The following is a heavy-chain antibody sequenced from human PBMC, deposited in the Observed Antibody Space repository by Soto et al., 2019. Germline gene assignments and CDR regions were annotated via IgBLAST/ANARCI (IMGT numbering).Heavy chain of an antibody. D-gene: IGHD3-22*01. CDR3: AKDSRGAYYFDSSPYHFDC. J-gene: IGHJ4*02. CDR1: GFTFRNFA. Sequence: EVQLLESGGGLVQPGGSLRLSCAASGFTFRNFAMRWVRQAPGKGLEWVSTISGSGSSTHYADSVKGRFTISRDNSKNTLYLQMNSLRPEDTAVYYCAKDSRGAYYFDSSPYHFDCWGQGTLVTVSS. V-gene: IGHV3-23*01. CDR2: ISGSGSST.